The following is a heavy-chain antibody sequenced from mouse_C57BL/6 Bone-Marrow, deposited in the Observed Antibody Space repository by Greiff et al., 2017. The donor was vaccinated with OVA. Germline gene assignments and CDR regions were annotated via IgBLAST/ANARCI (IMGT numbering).Heavy chain of an antibody. CDR2: IDPEDGDT. CDR3: TTGLYYGSDYAMDY. Sequence: EVQLKQSGAELVRPGASVKLSCTASGFNITDYYMHWVKQRPEQGLEWIGRIDPEDGDTEYAPKFKGKATMTADTSSNTAYLQLSSLTSEDTAVYYCTTGLYYGSDYAMDYWGQGTAVTGSS. CDR1: GFNITDYY. D-gene: IGHD1-1*01. V-gene: IGHV14-1*01. J-gene: IGHJ4*01.